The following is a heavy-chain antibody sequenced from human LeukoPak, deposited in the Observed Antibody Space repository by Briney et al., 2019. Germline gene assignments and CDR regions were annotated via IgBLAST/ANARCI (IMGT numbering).Heavy chain of an antibody. D-gene: IGHD3-16*01. CDR3: ASARVYDFDY. V-gene: IGHV3-48*04. CDR2: ISSSSSTI. CDR1: GFTFSSYS. Sequence: GGSLRLSCAASGFTFSSYSMNWVRQAPGKGLEWVSYISSSSSTIYYADSVKGRFTISRDNAKNSPYLQMNSLRAEDTAVYYCASARVYDFDYWGQGTLVTVSS. J-gene: IGHJ4*02.